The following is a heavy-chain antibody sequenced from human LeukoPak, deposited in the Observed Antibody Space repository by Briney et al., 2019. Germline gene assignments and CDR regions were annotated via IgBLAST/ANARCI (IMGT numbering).Heavy chain of an antibody. CDR3: ARTTTVTTYHYAFDI. V-gene: IGHV5-51*01. D-gene: IGHD4-17*01. Sequence: GESLKISCKGSGYSFTSYWIGWVRQMPGKGLEWMGIIYPGDSDTRYGPSFQGQVTISADKSISTAYLQWSSLKASDTAMYYCARTTTVTTYHYAFDIWGQGTMVTVSS. J-gene: IGHJ3*02. CDR2: IYPGDSDT. CDR1: GYSFTSYW.